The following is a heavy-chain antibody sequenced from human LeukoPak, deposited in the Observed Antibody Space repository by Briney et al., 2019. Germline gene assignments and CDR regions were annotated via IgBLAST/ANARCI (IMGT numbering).Heavy chain of an antibody. Sequence: PGGSPKPSWATPGFTLYSHAHSLVRQAPRKGLEWVSVISSNVGNTYYADSVKGRFTISRDNSKNTLYLQMNSLRGEDTAVYYCARNSEYSSTPINYWGQGTLVTVSS. CDR3: ARNSEYSSTPINY. V-gene: IGHV3-23*01. D-gene: IGHD6-13*01. CDR2: ISSNVGNT. CDR1: GFTLYSHA. J-gene: IGHJ4*02.